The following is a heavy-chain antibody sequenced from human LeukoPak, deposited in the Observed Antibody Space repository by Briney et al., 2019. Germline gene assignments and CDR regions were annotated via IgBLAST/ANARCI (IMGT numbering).Heavy chain of an antibody. V-gene: IGHV3-23*01. CDR3: AKDRDIVVVPAAYAYFDY. CDR1: GFTFSSYA. Sequence: PGGSLRPSCAASGFTFSSYAMSWVRQAPGKGLEWVSAISGSGGSTYYADSVKGRFTISRDNSKNTLYLQMNSLRAGDTAVYYCAKDRDIVVVPAAYAYFDYWGQGTLVTVSS. J-gene: IGHJ4*02. CDR2: ISGSGGST. D-gene: IGHD2-2*01.